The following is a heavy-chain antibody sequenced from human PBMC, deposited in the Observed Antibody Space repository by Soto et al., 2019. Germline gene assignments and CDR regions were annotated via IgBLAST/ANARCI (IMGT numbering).Heavy chain of an antibody. CDR1: GFTFSSYD. CDR2: IGTAGDT. D-gene: IGHD3-22*01. V-gene: IGHV3-13*01. Sequence: GGSLRLSCAASGFTFSSYDMHWVRQATGKGLEWVSAIGTAGDTYYPGSVKGRFTISRENAKNSLYLQMNSLRAEDTAVYYCARGRTSSDYYDSSGYYYYYYYGMDVWGQGTTVTVSS. J-gene: IGHJ6*02. CDR3: ARGRTSSDYYDSSGYYYYYYYGMDV.